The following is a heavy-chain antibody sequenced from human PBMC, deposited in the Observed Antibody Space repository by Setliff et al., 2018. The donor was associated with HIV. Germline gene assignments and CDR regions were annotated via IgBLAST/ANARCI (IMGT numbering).Heavy chain of an antibody. J-gene: IGHJ3*02. CDR1: GGSCNDYR. D-gene: IGHD3-3*01. V-gene: IGHV4-34*12. Sequence: SETLSLTCAVYGGSCNDYRWTWIRQPPGEGLEWIAEIIHNGNSNYNSSLKSRVTISVDTSKNQFSLELRSVTAADTAVYYCARVVTHPYSGVVDAFDIWGQGTMVAVSS. CDR3: ARVVTHPYSGVVDAFDI. CDR2: IIHNGNS.